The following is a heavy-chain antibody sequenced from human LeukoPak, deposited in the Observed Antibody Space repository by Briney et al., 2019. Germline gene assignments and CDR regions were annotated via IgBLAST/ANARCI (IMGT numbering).Heavy chain of an antibody. CDR1: GFTFSTYW. CDR3: ARDSGLTTVTTYWDY. Sequence: PGGSLRLSCAASGFTFSTYWMGWVRQVPGKGLEWVANIKEDGSKQYYVDSVKGRFTISRDNAQNSLYLQMNSPRVEDSAVYYCARDSGLTTVTTYWDYWGQGTLVTVSS. V-gene: IGHV3-7*05. J-gene: IGHJ4*02. CDR2: IKEDGSKQ. D-gene: IGHD4-17*01.